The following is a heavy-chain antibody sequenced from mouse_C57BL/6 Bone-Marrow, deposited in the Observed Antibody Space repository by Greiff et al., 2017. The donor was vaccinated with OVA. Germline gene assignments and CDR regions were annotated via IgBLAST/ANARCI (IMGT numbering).Heavy chain of an antibody. D-gene: IGHD1-1*01. CDR3: ARRGLSSRTVVAGENFDY. J-gene: IGHJ2*01. V-gene: IGHV1-69*01. Sequence: VKLQESGAELVMPGASVKLSCKASGYTFTSYWMHWVKQRPGQGLEWIGEIDPSDSYTNYNQKFKGKSTLTVDKSSSTAYMQLSSLSSEDSAVYYCARRGLSSRTVVAGENFDYWGQGTTLTVSS. CDR1: GYTFTSYW. CDR2: IDPSDSYT.